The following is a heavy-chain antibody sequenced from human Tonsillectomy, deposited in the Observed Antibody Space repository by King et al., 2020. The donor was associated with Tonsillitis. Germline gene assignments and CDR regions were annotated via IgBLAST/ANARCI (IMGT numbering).Heavy chain of an antibody. D-gene: IGHD1-26*01. Sequence: VQLVESGGGLVQPGGSLRLSCAASGFTFSGYAMSWVRQAPGKGLEWVSGISGSGSSTYYADSVKDRFTISRDNAKNTLFLQMNSLRAEDTALYYCAKDRAGSGTYLSSAFGIWGQGTLGTVSS. CDR3: AKDRAGSGTYLSSAFGI. CDR1: GFTFSGYA. CDR2: ISGSGSST. J-gene: IGHJ3*02. V-gene: IGHV3-23*04.